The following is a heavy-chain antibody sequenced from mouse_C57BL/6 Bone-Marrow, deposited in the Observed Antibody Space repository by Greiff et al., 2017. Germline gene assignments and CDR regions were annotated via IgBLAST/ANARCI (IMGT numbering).Heavy chain of an antibody. J-gene: IGHJ3*01. CDR2: IHPNSGST. V-gene: IGHV1-64*01. D-gene: IGHD2-3*01. CDR3: ARSRIYDGYYAWFAY. CDR1: GYTFTSYW. Sequence: QAQLQQPGAELVKPGASVKLSCKASGYTFTSYWMHWVKQRPGQGLEWIGMIHPNSGSTNYNEKFKSKATLTVDKSSSTAYMQLSSLTSEDSAVYYCARSRIYDGYYAWFAYWGQGTLVTVSA.